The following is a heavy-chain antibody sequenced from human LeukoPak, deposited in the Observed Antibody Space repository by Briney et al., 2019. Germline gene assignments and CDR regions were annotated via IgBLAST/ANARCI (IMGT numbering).Heavy chain of an antibody. D-gene: IGHD3-10*01. J-gene: IGHJ4*02. V-gene: IGHV4-59*08. CDR1: GGSISRDY. CDR2: IHYSGST. CDR3: AGDYYGSGNYYKH. Sequence: SETLSLTCTVSGGSISRDYWSWIRQSPGKGLEWIGFIHYSGSTNYNPSLKGRVTISIDTSENQFSLKLSSVTAADTAVYYCAGDYYGSGNYYKHWGQGTLVTVSS.